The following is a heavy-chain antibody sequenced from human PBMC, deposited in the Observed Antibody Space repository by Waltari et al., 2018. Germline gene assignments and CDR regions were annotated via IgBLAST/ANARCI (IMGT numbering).Heavy chain of an antibody. Sequence: QVQLHQWGAGLLKPSETLSLTCAVSGEPFSGYFWSWIRPPPGKGLEWLGAIHYDGSTNYKPSLKSRLSLSVDTTKKHFSLRLTSVTAADTGMYFCARYGEVPPNYFFDFWGQGIRVTVSS. V-gene: IGHV4-34*01. CDR3: ARYGEVPPNYFFDF. CDR1: GEPFSGYF. J-gene: IGHJ4*01. CDR2: IHYDGST. D-gene: IGHD2-21*01.